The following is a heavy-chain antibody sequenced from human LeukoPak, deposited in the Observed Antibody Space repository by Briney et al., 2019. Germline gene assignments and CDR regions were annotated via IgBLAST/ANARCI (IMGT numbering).Heavy chain of an antibody. D-gene: IGHD3-10*01. V-gene: IGHV4-39*07. CDR2: IYYSGNT. CDR3: ARDGEGGFFSNGDYYFYSYMDV. J-gene: IGHJ6*03. CDR1: GDSISTSNSY. Sequence: SETLSLTCTVSGDSISTSNSYWGWIRQPPGKGLEWIGSIYYSGNTYYNASLKSRVTISVDTSKNQFSLKLSSVTAADTAVYYCARDGEGGFFSNGDYYFYSYMDVWGKGTTVTISS.